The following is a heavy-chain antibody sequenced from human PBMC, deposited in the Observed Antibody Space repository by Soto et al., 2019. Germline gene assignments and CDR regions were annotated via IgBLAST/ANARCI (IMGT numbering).Heavy chain of an antibody. D-gene: IGHD2-15*01. V-gene: IGHV4-38-2*01. CDR1: ASCISSDYF. J-gene: IGHJ3*02. Sequence: SENLSLSSAVSASCISSDYFWGWIRQPPGKGLEWIATIFHTGGSYYNPSLKSRVTISVDTSNNQFSLRLNSVTAADTALYFCARTWLAGGTPADAFDIWGQGTMVT. CDR2: IFHTGGS. CDR3: ARTWLAGGTPADAFDI.